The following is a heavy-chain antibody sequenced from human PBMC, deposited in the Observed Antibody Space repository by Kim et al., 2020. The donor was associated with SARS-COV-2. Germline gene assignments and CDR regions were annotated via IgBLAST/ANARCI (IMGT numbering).Heavy chain of an antibody. CDR3: ARGRGGTTVVTLGLGYYYYYGMDV. J-gene: IGHJ6*02. Sequence: SETLSLTCAVYGGSFSGYYWSWISQPPGKGLEWIGEINHSGSTNYNPSLKSRVTISVDTSKNQFSLKLSSVTAADTAVYYCARGRGGTTVVTLGLGYYYYYGMDVWGQGTTVTVSS. CDR2: INHSGST. CDR1: GGSFSGYY. V-gene: IGHV4-34*01. D-gene: IGHD4-17*01.